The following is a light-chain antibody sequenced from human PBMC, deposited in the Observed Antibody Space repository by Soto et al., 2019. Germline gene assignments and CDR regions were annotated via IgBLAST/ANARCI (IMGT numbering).Light chain of an antibody. CDR1: QGLSSY. J-gene: IGKJ4*01. Sequence: DIQLTQSPSFLSASVGDRVTITCRASQGLSSYFAWYQQKPGKAPKLLLYATNTLQSVFPSKFSGSGSGTELTLTISSLQPEDCATYYCQQLNSYPLTFGGGTKVEIK. CDR2: ATN. V-gene: IGKV1-9*01. CDR3: QQLNSYPLT.